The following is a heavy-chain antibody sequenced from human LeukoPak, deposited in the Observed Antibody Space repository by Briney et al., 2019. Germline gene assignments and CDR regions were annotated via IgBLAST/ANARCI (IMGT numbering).Heavy chain of an antibody. Sequence: ASVEVSCKASGYAFTDYYIHWVRQAPGQGLEWMGWINPNSGGTNYAQKFQGRVTMTRDTSISTAYMELSRLRSDDTAVYYCARGWITGTGWFDPWGQGTLVTVSS. V-gene: IGHV1-2*02. CDR2: INPNSGGT. CDR1: GYAFTDYY. D-gene: IGHD1-7*01. CDR3: ARGWITGTGWFDP. J-gene: IGHJ5*02.